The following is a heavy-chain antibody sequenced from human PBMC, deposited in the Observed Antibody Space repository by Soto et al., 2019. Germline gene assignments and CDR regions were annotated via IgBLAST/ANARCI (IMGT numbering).Heavy chain of an antibody. Sequence: QVQLQQWGAGLLKPSETLSLTCAVYGGSLSDYYWNWLRQPPGKGLEWIGEVNHRGSSSYNPSLKSRVDIFVDTAMTQFSLKLRSVTAADTAVYYCARYQWNPGAFDPWGPGTQVIVSS. CDR3: ARYQWNPGAFDP. CDR1: GGSLSDYY. D-gene: IGHD1-20*01. V-gene: IGHV4-34*01. CDR2: VNHRGSS. J-gene: IGHJ5*02.